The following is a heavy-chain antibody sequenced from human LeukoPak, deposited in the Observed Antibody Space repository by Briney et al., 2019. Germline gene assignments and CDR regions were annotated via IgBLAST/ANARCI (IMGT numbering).Heavy chain of an antibody. J-gene: IGHJ4*02. Sequence: GASVKVSCKVSGYTLTELSMHWVRQAPGKGSEWMGGFDPEDGETIYAQKFQGRVTMTEDTSTDTAYMELSSLRSEDTAVYYCATTMLPYSSYYYFDYWGQGTLVTVSS. CDR1: GYTLTELS. D-gene: IGHD6-6*01. CDR2: FDPEDGET. CDR3: ATTMLPYSSYYYFDY. V-gene: IGHV1-24*01.